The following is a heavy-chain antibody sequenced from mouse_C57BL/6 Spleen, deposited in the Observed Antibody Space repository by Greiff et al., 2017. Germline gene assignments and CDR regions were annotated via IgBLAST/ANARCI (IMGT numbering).Heavy chain of an antibody. CDR1: GYTFTSYW. CDR2: IDPSDSYT. CDR3: ARGRRGGGFDY. J-gene: IGHJ2*01. Sequence: QVQLKESGAELVKPGASVKLSCKASGYTFTSYWMQWVKQRPGQGLEWIGEIDPSDSYTNYNQKFKGKATLTVDTSSRTAYMQRSSLTSEDSAVYYWARGRRGGGFDYWGQGTTLTVSS. D-gene: IGHD2-12*01. V-gene: IGHV1-50*01.